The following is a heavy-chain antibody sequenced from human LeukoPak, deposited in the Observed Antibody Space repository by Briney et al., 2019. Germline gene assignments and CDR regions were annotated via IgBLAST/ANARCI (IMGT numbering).Heavy chain of an antibody. CDR3: ASLIQLWAPNDY. J-gene: IGHJ4*02. CDR2: ISYDGSNK. V-gene: IGHV3-30*04. Sequence: GGSLRLSCAASGFTFSSYAMHWVRQAPGKGVEWGAVISYDGSNKYYADSVKGRFTISRDNSKNTLYLQMNSLRAEDTAVYYCASLIQLWAPNDYWGQGTLVTVSS. CDR1: GFTFSSYA. D-gene: IGHD5-18*01.